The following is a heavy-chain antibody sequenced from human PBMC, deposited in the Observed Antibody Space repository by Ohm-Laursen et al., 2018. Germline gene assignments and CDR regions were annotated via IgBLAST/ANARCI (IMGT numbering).Heavy chain of an antibody. CDR1: GFTFSDYY. J-gene: IGHJ4*02. D-gene: IGHD6-19*01. CDR3: ARSLIGYSSGWYPDYFDY. CDR2: ISSSSSYI. V-gene: IGHV3-21*01. Sequence: GSLRLSCAASGFTFSDYYMNWVRQAPGKGLEWVSSISSSSSYIYYADSVKGRFTIPRDNAKNSLYLQMNSLRAEDTAVYYCARSLIGYSSGWYPDYFDYWGQGTLVTVSS.